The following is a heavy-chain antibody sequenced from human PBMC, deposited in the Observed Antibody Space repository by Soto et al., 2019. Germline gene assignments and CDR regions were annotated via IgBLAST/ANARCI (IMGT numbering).Heavy chain of an antibody. J-gene: IGHJ6*02. CDR1: GGSISSGDYY. D-gene: IGHD3-22*01. V-gene: IGHV4-30-4*01. CDR2: IYYSGST. CDR3: AREADSSGPINYYGMDV. Sequence: SETLTLTCPVSGGSISSGDYYLSWIRHPPGKGLEWIGYIYYSGSTYYNPSLKSRVTISVDTSKNQFSLKLSSVTAADTAVYYCAREADSSGPINYYGMDVWGQGTTVTVSS.